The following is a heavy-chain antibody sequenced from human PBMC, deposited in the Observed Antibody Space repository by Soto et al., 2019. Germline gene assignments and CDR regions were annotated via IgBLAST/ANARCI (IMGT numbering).Heavy chain of an antibody. V-gene: IGHV1-46*01. CDR1: GYTFTSYY. J-gene: IGHJ6*02. CDR2: INPSGGST. Sequence: ASVKVSCKASGYTFTSYYMHWVRQAPGQGLEWMGIINPSGGSTSYAQKFQGRVTMTRDTSTSTVYMELSSLRSEDTAVYYCARDGILGSGRNVRYYYYGMDVWGQGTTVTVSS. CDR3: ARDGILGSGRNVRYYYYGMDV. D-gene: IGHD3-10*01.